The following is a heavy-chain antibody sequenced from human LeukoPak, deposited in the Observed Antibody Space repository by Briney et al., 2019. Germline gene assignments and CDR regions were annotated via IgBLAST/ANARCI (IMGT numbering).Heavy chain of an antibody. CDR2: XXXXXXST. J-gene: IGHJ6*02. D-gene: IGHD3-10*01. CDR1: GFSFXSYX. V-gene: IGHV3-23*01. Sequence: GGSLRLSCAVSGFSFXSYXXXXVXXXPXXXXXXXXXXXXXXXSTKYADSVKGRFAISRDNSKTTLYLQMNSLRAEDTAVYFCAKDHSPFGSGSYSTRYYGMDVWGQGTTVTVS. CDR3: AKDHSPFGSGSYSTRYYGMDV.